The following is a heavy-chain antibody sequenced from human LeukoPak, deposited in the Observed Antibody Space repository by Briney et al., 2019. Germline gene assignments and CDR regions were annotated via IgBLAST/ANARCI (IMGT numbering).Heavy chain of an antibody. CDR1: EFRFGRDW. D-gene: IGHD3-22*01. V-gene: IGHV3-7*03. J-gene: IGHJ4*02. CDR2: IKQDGSEE. Sequence: PGGSLRLTCVASEFRFGRDWISWVRQAPGKGLEWVACIKQDGSEEYYVGSVKGRFTISRDNAKNSLYLQMNSLRAEDTALYYCARGTEVYYDSSSYYSYWGQGTLVTVSS. CDR3: ARGTEVYYDSSSYYSY.